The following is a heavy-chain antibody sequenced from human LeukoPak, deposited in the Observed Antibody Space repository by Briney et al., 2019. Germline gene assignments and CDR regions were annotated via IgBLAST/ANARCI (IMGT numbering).Heavy chain of an antibody. V-gene: IGHV3-21*01. Sequence: GGSLRLSCAASGFTFSSYSMNWVRQAPGKGLEWVSSISSSSSYIYYADSVKGRFTISRDNAENSLYLQMNSLRAEDTAVYYCARSHREKYFDYWGQGTLVTVSS. CDR3: ARSHREKYFDY. CDR1: GFTFSSYS. J-gene: IGHJ4*02. CDR2: ISSSSSYI.